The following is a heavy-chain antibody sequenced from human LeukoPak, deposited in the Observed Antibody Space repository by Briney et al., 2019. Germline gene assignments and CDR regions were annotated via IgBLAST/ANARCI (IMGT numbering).Heavy chain of an antibody. CDR2: ISSSSSTI. J-gene: IGHJ4*02. Sequence: GGSLRLSCAASGFTFSSYSMNWVRQAPGKGLEWVSYISSSSSTIYYADSVKGRFTISRDNAKNSLYLQMNSLRAEDTAVYYCARDFGDPADYWGQGTLVTVSS. CDR1: GFTFSSYS. D-gene: IGHD3-16*01. V-gene: IGHV3-48*04. CDR3: ARDFGDPADY.